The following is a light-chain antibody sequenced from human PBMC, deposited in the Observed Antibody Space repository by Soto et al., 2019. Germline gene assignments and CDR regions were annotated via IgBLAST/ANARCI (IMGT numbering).Light chain of an antibody. CDR3: QQYGSSRLT. Sequence: EIVLTQSPGTLSLSPGERATLSCRASQSVSSSYLAWYQQKPGKAPRLLIYGASSRATGIPDRFSGSGSGTDFTLTISSLEPEDFAAYYCQQYGSSRLTFGGGTKVEIK. V-gene: IGKV3-20*01. J-gene: IGKJ4*01. CDR2: GAS. CDR1: QSVSSSY.